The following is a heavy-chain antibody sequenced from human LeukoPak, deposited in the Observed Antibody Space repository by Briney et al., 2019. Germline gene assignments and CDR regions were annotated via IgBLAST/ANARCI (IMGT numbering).Heavy chain of an antibody. V-gene: IGHV4-39*01. J-gene: IGHJ4*02. D-gene: IGHD3-16*01. CDR2: IYYSGIT. Sequence: SETLSLTCTVSGDSISSRSYYWGWIRQPPGKGLEWIGSIYYSGITYYNPSLKSRVTISVDTSKNQFSLKLSSVTAADTAVYYCARVGVVSDYWGQGTLVTVSS. CDR1: GDSISSRSYY. CDR3: ARVGVVSDY.